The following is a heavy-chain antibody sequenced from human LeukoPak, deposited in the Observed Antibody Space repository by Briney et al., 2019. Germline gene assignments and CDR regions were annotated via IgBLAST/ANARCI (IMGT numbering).Heavy chain of an antibody. CDR2: INHSGST. Sequence: SETLSLTCAVYGGSFSGYYWSWIRQPPGKGLEWIGEINHSGSTIYNPSLKSRVTISLDTSKNQCSLKLSSVTAADTAVYYCASGTSGYAYEDYFDYWGQGTLVTVSS. CDR3: ASGTSGYAYEDYFDY. J-gene: IGHJ4*02. V-gene: IGHV4-34*01. CDR1: GGSFSGYY. D-gene: IGHD5-12*01.